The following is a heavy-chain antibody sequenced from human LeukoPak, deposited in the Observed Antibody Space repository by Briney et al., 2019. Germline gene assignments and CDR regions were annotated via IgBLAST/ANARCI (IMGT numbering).Heavy chain of an antibody. D-gene: IGHD3-3*01. Sequence: SETLSLTCTVSGGSISSYYWSWIRQPPGKGLEWIGRIYTSGSTNYNPSLKSRVTISVDTSKNQFSLKLSSVTAADTAVYYCARSAAPFWSGYKDAFDIWGQGTMVTVSS. V-gene: IGHV4-4*08. CDR1: GGSISSYY. J-gene: IGHJ3*02. CDR3: ARSAAPFWSGYKDAFDI. CDR2: IYTSGST.